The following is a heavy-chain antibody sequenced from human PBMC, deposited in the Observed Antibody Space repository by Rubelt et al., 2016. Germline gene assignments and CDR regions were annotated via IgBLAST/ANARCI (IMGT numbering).Heavy chain of an antibody. CDR3: SRGQKGQLAHNYCMDV. CDR1: GGSISSYY. J-gene: IGHJ6*02. Sequence: QVQLQESGPGLVKPSETLSLTCTVSGGSISSYYWSWIRQPPGKGLEWIGYIYYSGSTNYNPALTSRVTISLDRAQNQLSLKLSSATAADTAVYYCSRGQKGQLAHNYCMDVWGQGTTVTVPS. CDR2: IYYSGST. D-gene: IGHD6-13*01. V-gene: IGHV4-59*01.